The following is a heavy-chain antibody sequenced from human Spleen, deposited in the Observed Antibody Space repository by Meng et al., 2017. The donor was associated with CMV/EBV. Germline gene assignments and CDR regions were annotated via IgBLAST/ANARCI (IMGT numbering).Heavy chain of an antibody. D-gene: IGHD3-10*01. CDR1: GFTFSSYE. J-gene: IGHJ4*02. Sequence: GGSLRLSCAASGFTFSSYEMNWVRQAPGKGLECVSYISSSGSIKYHADSVKGRFTISRDNAKNSVYLQMNSLRGDDTAVYYCAAQGRSGRPGYWGQGMLVTVSS. CDR2: ISSSGSIK. CDR3: AAQGRSGRPGY. V-gene: IGHV3-48*03.